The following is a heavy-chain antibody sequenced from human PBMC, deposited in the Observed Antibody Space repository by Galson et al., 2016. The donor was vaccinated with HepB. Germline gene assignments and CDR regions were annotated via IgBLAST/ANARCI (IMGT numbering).Heavy chain of an antibody. J-gene: IGHJ4*03. V-gene: IGHV2-5*02. CDR2: IYWDDDK. D-gene: IGHD3-22*01. Sequence: PALVKPTQTLTLTCTVSGFSLSTSGVSVGWIRQPPGKALEWLALIYWDDDKRYSPSLKNRLTITKDTSKNQVVLTMTNMDPVDTATYYCAHRHGGMTVVPWSYFDSWGQGALVTVSS. CDR1: GFSLSTSGVS. CDR3: AHRHGGMTVVPWSYFDS.